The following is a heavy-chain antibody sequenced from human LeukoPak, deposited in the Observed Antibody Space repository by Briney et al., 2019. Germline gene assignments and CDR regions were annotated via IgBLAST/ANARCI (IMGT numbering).Heavy chain of an antibody. Sequence: KPAQTLSLTCAVSGGSISSGGYSWSWVRQPPGKGLEWIEYIYHSGSTYYNPSLQSRATISAPRSKNQFSLKLSSVTAADTALYYCARGIKASRHYDSSGYSFDYWGQGTLVTVSS. CDR1: GGSISSGGYS. D-gene: IGHD3-22*01. CDR3: ARGIKASRHYDSSGYSFDY. CDR2: IYHSGST. V-gene: IGHV4-30-2*01. J-gene: IGHJ4*02.